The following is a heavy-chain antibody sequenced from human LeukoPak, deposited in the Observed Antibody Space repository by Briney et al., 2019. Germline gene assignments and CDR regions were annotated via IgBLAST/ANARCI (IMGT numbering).Heavy chain of an antibody. J-gene: IGHJ6*03. CDR3: ARDRHVPGLYYYYMDV. CDR1: GFTVSSNY. CDR2: ISSGSATI. V-gene: IGHV3-48*01. Sequence: PGGSLRLSCAASGFTVSSNYMSWVRQAPGKGLESVSYISSGSATIFYADSVKGRFTISRDNATNSLYLQMNSLRPEDTAVYFCARDRHVPGLYYYYMDVWGKGTTVTVSS. D-gene: IGHD6-6*01.